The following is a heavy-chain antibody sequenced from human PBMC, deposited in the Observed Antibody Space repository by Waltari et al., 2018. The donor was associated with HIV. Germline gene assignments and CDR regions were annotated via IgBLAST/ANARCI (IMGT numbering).Heavy chain of an antibody. D-gene: IGHD1-1*01. J-gene: IGHJ5*02. V-gene: IGHV1-46*01. CDR3: GRDLFPRLQLRSDWIDP. Sequence: QVQLIQPAFEMRKPGTSVRLSCRASGFLLADHYIHWVRQGPRQIFEWMGIINAGGGDANSAQKFQGRVTMTADTATRTVYLELRSLKSDDTAVYFCGRDLFPRLQLRSDWIDPWGQGTLVIVSS. CDR1: GFLLADHY. CDR2: INAGGGDA.